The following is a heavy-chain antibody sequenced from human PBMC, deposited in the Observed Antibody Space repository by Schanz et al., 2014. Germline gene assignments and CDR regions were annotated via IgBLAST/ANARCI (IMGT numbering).Heavy chain of an antibody. Sequence: GPEVKEPGASVKVSCEASGYTFSSYGITWVRQAPGQGLEWMGWINGYNGHTLYAQKFQGRVTMTTDTSTSTSYMELRSLRSDDTAMYYCARGGYSSGWYDRDIAHFDYWGQGTLVTVSS. J-gene: IGHJ4*02. CDR1: GYTFSSYG. CDR3: ARGGYSSGWYDRDIAHFDY. D-gene: IGHD6-19*01. V-gene: IGHV1-18*01. CDR2: INGYNGHT.